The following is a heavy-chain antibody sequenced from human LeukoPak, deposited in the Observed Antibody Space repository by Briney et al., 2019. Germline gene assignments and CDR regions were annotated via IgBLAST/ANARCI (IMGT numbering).Heavy chain of an antibody. V-gene: IGHV1-46*01. J-gene: IGHJ6*03. CDR3: ARGYCTNGVCYTDYYYYMDV. CDR2: INPSGSST. Sequence: ASVKVSCKASGYTFTRYYMHWVRQAPGQGLEWMRIINPSGSSTSYAQKFQGRVTMTRDMSTSTVYMELSSLRSEDTAVYYCARGYCTNGVCYTDYYYYMDVWGKGTTVTVSS. CDR1: GYTFTRYY. D-gene: IGHD2-8*01.